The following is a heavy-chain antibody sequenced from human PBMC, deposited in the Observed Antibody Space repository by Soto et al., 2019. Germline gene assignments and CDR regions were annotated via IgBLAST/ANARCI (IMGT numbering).Heavy chain of an antibody. Sequence: GGSLRLSCAASGFTFSSYAMHWVRQAPGKGLEWVAVISYDGSNKYYADSVKGRFTISRDNSKNTLYLQMNSLRAEDTAVYYCARDPNYYDFWSGYYRAPNWFDPWGQGTLVTVSS. CDR1: GFTFSSYA. D-gene: IGHD3-3*01. V-gene: IGHV3-30-3*01. CDR2: ISYDGSNK. CDR3: ARDPNYYDFWSGYYRAPNWFDP. J-gene: IGHJ5*02.